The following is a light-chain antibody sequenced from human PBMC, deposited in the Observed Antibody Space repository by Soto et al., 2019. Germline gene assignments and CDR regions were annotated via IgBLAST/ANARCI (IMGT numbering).Light chain of an antibody. V-gene: IGKV3-20*01. CDR3: QQYGNSLWA. J-gene: IGKJ1*01. CDR1: HSGSSTY. CDR2: GAS. Sequence: EIVLTQSPGTLSLSPGQRATLARRTTHSGSSTYLAWYQQKPGQAPRLLIYGASNRASGVPDRFSGSASGTDFTLTITRLEPEDFAMYYCQQYGNSLWAFGQGTKVE.